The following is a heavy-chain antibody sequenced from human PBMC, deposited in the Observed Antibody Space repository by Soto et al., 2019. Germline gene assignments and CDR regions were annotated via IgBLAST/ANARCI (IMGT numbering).Heavy chain of an antibody. Sequence: GGSLRLSCAASGFTFSSYAMSWVRQAPGKGLEWVSAISGSGGSTYYADSVKGRFTISRDNSKNTLYLQMNSLRAEDTAVYYCAKDGPLRYFDWLLVEWGDYYYGMDVWGQGTTVTVSS. CDR2: ISGSGGST. D-gene: IGHD3-9*01. J-gene: IGHJ6*02. V-gene: IGHV3-23*01. CDR1: GFTFSSYA. CDR3: AKDGPLRYFDWLLVEWGDYYYGMDV.